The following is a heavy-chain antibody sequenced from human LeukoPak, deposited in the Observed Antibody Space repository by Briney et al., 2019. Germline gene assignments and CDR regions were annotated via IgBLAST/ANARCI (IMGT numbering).Heavy chain of an antibody. J-gene: IGHJ4*02. CDR2: ISSSSSYI. CDR3: ARDRRSGYSSGWPRFDY. CDR1: GFTFSSYS. V-gene: IGHV3-21*01. D-gene: IGHD6-19*01. Sequence: PGGSLRLSCAASGFTFSSYSMNWVRQAPGKGLEWVSSISSSSSYIYYADSMKGRFTISRDNAKNSLYLQMNSLRAEDTAVYYCARDRRSGYSSGWPRFDYWGQGTLVTVSS.